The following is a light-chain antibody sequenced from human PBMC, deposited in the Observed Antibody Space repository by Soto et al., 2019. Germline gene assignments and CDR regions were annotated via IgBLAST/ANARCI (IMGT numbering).Light chain of an antibody. J-gene: IGKJ4*01. V-gene: IGKV3-20*01. Sequence: EIVLMQSPATPSLSPVERATLSCRASQSVSSSYLAWYQQKPGQAPRLLIYGASSRGTGIPDRFSGSGSGTDFTLTISRLEPEDLVVYYSQQHGSSPLTFGGGTKGDIQ. CDR3: QQHGSSPLT. CDR2: GAS. CDR1: QSVSSSY.